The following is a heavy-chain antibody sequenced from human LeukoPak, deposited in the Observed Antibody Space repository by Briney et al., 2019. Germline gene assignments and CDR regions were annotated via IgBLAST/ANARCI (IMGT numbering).Heavy chain of an antibody. D-gene: IGHD3-9*01. V-gene: IGHV4-34*01. Sequence: PSETLSLTCAVYGGSFSGYYWSWIRQPPGKGLEWIGEINHSGSTNYNPSLKSRVTISVDTSKNQFSLELSSVTAADTAVYYCARGLRLLRYFDWLSGEYFDYWGQGTLVTVSS. CDR1: GGSFSGYY. J-gene: IGHJ4*02. CDR3: ARGLRLLRYFDWLSGEYFDY. CDR2: INHSGST.